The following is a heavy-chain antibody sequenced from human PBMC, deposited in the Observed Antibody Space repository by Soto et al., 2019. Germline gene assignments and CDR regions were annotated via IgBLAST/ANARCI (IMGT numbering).Heavy chain of an antibody. CDR2: IYYSGST. CDR3: ARRDYVDNWFDP. J-gene: IGHJ5*02. CDR1: GGSISSYY. D-gene: IGHD4-17*01. V-gene: IGHV4-59*01. Sequence: KPSATLSLTCTVSGGSISSYYWSWIRQPPGKGLEWIGYIYYSGSTNYNPSLKSRVTISVDTSKNQFSLKLSSVTAADTAVYYCARRDYVDNWFDPWGQGTLVTVSS.